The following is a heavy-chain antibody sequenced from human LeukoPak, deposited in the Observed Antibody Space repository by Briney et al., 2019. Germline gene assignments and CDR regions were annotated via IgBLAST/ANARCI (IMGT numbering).Heavy chain of an antibody. V-gene: IGHV7-4-1*02. CDR1: GYTFTSYA. Sequence: GASVKVSCKASGYTFTSYAMNWVRQAPGQGLEWMGWINTNTGNPTYAQGFTGRFVFSLDTSVSTAYLQISSLKAEDTAVYYCARDQGQDENYDYVWGTTHGVAFDIWGQGTMVTVSS. J-gene: IGHJ3*02. CDR3: ARDQGQDENYDYVWGTTHGVAFDI. CDR2: INTNTGNP. D-gene: IGHD3-16*01.